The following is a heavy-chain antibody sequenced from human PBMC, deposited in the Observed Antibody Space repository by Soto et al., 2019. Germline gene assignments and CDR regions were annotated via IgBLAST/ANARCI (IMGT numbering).Heavy chain of an antibody. CDR3: ARDQNYDFWSGYGYYYGMDV. CDR1: GYTFTSYG. J-gene: IGHJ6*02. V-gene: IGHV1-18*01. D-gene: IGHD3-3*01. CDR2: ISAYNGNT. Sequence: QVQLVQSGAEVKKPGASVKVSCKASGYTFTSYGISWVRQAPGQGLEWMGWISAYNGNTNYAQKLQGRVTMTTDTSTSTAYMELRSLRSDDTAAYYCARDQNYDFWSGYGYYYGMDVWGQGTTVTVSS.